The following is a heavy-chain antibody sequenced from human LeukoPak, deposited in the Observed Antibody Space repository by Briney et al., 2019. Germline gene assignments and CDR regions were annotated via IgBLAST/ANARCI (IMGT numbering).Heavy chain of an antibody. J-gene: IGHJ1*01. CDR1: GVSVYSNSAA. V-gene: IGHV6-1*01. CDR3: ATNHRVGYCSGGSCYHAEYFQH. D-gene: IGHD2-15*01. CDR2: TYYRSKWYH. Sequence: SQTLSLTCAISGVSVYSNSAAWNWLRPSPSRGLEWLGRTYYRSKWYHDYAVSVKSRITINPDTSKNQFSLQLNSVTPEDRAVYYCATNHRVGYCSGGSCYHAEYFQHWGQGTLVTVSS.